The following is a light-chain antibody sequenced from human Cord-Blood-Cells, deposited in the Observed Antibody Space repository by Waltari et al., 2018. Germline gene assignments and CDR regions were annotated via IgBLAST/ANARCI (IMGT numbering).Light chain of an antibody. Sequence: QSALTQPASVSGSPGQSITISCPGTSSDVGGYNYVSWYQQHPGKAPKLMFYDVSNRPSGVSNRFSGSKSGNTASLTISGLQAEDEADYYCSSYTSSSRVFGGGTKLTVL. CDR1: SSDVGGYNY. CDR2: DVS. J-gene: IGLJ2*01. CDR3: SSYTSSSRV. V-gene: IGLV2-14*01.